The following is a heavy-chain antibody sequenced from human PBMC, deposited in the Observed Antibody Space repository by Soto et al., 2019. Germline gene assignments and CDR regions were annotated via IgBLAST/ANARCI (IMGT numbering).Heavy chain of an antibody. Sequence: QVQLVQSGPEVKKPGASVRVSCMPSGYAFTSYGVNWVRQVPGQGLEWMGWIAPHSGRTTYLPKFQGRVTITADPSTNTAYMELTRLSSDDTGIYFCARAATGSYHSAYWGQGTVVTVSA. D-gene: IGHD3-10*01. J-gene: IGHJ4*02. CDR1: GYAFTSYG. CDR2: IAPHSGRT. V-gene: IGHV1-18*04. CDR3: ARAATGSYHSAY.